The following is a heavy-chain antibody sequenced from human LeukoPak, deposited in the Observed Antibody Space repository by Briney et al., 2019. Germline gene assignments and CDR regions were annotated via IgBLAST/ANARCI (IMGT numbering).Heavy chain of an antibody. CDR1: GFTFSSFD. CDR2: ITGSGDNT. V-gene: IGHV3-23*01. CDR3: ARRSCSNGSCFGFTQDY. Sequence: GGSLRLSCAASGFTFSSFDMTWVRQAPGKGLEWVSCITGSGDNTYYLDSVKGRFTISRDNSKNTLYLQMNSPGAEDTATYYCARRSCSNGSCFGFTQDYWGQGTLVTVSS. D-gene: IGHD2-8*01. J-gene: IGHJ4*02.